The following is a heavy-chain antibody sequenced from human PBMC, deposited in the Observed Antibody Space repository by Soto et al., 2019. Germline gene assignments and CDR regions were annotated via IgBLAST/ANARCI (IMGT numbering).Heavy chain of an antibody. CDR1: GYSFTSYW. Sequence: GESLKISCKGSGYSFTSYWIAWVRQMPGKGLEWMGIIYPSDSDTRYRPSFQGQVTISADKSISTAYLQWRSLKASDTANYYCARQYDFWGNPMDVWGQGTTVTSP. CDR2: IYPSDSDT. D-gene: IGHD3-16*01. V-gene: IGHV5-51*01. J-gene: IGHJ6*02. CDR3: ARQYDFWGNPMDV.